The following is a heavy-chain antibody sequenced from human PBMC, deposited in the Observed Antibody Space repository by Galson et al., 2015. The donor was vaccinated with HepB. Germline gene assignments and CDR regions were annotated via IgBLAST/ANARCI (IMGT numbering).Heavy chain of an antibody. CDR2: INPSGGST. Sequence: SVKVSCKASGYTFTSYYMHWVRQAPGQGLEWMGIINPSGGSTSYAQKFQGRVTMTRDTSTSTVYMELSSLRSEDTAVYYCARVAVIYGSGWPYFDYWGQGTLVTVSS. J-gene: IGHJ4*02. V-gene: IGHV1-46*03. D-gene: IGHD6-19*01. CDR1: GYTFTSYY. CDR3: ARVAVIYGSGWPYFDY.